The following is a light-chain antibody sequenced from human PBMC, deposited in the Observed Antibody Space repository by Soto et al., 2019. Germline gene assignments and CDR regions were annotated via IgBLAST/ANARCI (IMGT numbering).Light chain of an antibody. V-gene: IGLV2-14*01. CDR2: EVS. J-gene: IGLJ3*02. Sequence: QSALTQPASVSGSPGQSITISCTGTSSDVGGYNYVSWYQQHPGKAPKLLIYEVSNRPSGVSNRFSGSKSGNTAFLTISGLQAEDEADYYCNSYTTRCTRVFGGGTKLTVL. CDR3: NSYTTRCTRV. CDR1: SSDVGGYNY.